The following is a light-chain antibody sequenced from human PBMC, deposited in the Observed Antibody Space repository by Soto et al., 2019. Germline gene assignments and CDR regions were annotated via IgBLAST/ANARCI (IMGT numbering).Light chain of an antibody. CDR3: QQYNNWPRT. Sequence: EIVMTQSPATLSVSPGERATLSCRASQSVSSNLAWYQQKPGQAPRLLLYGASTRATGIPARFSGSGSGTEFTLTIGSLQSEDFAVYYCQQYNNWPRTFGQGT. V-gene: IGKV3-15*01. CDR2: GAS. J-gene: IGKJ1*01. CDR1: QSVSSN.